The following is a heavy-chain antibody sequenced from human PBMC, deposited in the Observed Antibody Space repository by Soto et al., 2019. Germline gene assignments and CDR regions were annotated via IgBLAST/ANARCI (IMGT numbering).Heavy chain of an antibody. J-gene: IGHJ5*02. V-gene: IGHV3-11*01. CDR1: GFTFSDYY. Sequence: QVQLVESGGGLVKPGGSLRLSCAASGFTFSDYYMSWIRQAPGKGLEWVSYISSSGSTIYYADSVKGRFTISRDNAKNSLYLQMNSLRAEDTAVYYCARDLSYSSSSVRPFGWFDPWGQGTLVTVSS. CDR2: ISSSGSTI. CDR3: ARDLSYSSSSVRPFGWFDP. D-gene: IGHD6-6*01.